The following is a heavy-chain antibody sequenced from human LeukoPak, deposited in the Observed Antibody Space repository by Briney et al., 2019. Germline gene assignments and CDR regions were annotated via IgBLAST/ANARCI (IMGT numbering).Heavy chain of an antibody. CDR1: GFTFSSYG. J-gene: IGHJ4*02. Sequence: GGSLRLSCAASGFTFSSYGMHWVRQAPGKGLEWVAVIWYDGSNKYYTDSVKGRFTISRDNSKNTLYLQMNSLRAEDTAVYFCARDRSDYATPQYYFDYWGQGTLVTAPS. CDR2: IWYDGSNK. D-gene: IGHD4-17*01. V-gene: IGHV3-33*01. CDR3: ARDRSDYATPQYYFDY.